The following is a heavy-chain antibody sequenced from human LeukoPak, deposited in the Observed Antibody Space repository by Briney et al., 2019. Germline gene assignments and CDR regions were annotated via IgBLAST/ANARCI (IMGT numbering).Heavy chain of an antibody. CDR3: ARGPPSYYDSSGRFRFDI. D-gene: IGHD3-22*01. CDR2: MNPNSGNT. Sequence: ASVKVSCKASGYTFTSYDINWVRQATGQGLELMGLMNPNSGNTGYAQKFQCRVTITMNSSISTAYKELRSLRSKDTAVYYCARGPPSYYDSSGRFRFDIWGQGTMVTVSS. CDR1: GYTFTSYD. J-gene: IGHJ3*02. V-gene: IGHV1-8*03.